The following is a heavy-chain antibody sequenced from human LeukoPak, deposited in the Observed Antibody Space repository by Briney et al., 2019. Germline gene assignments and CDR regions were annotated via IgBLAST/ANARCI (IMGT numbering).Heavy chain of an antibody. CDR1: GFTFSSYG. D-gene: IGHD3-22*01. V-gene: IGHV3-30*18. J-gene: IGHJ4*02. CDR2: ISYDGSNK. CDR3: AKEPTYYYDSSGYYFDY. Sequence: GGSLRLSCAASGFTFSSYGMHWVRQAPGKGLEWVAVISYDGSNKYYADSVKGRFTISRDNSKNTLYLQMNSLRAEDTAVYYCAKEPTYYYDSSGYYFDYWGQGTLVTVSS.